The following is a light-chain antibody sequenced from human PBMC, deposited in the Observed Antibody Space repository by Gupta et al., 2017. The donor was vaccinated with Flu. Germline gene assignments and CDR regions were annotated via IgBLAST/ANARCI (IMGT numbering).Light chain of an antibody. CDR1: QSISSY. CDR3: QQSYSTPGT. Sequence: PASLSASVGDRVTITCRASQSISSYLNWYQQKPGKAPKLLIYAASSLQSGVPSRFSGSGSGTDFTLTISSLQPEDFATYYCQQSYSTPGTFGQGTKVEIK. V-gene: IGKV1-39*01. J-gene: IGKJ1*01. CDR2: AAS.